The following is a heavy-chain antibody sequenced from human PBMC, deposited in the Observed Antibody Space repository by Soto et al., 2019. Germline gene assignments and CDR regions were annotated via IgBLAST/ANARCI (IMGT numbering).Heavy chain of an antibody. CDR3: ARCVSEQWELLPAYFDY. D-gene: IGHD1-26*01. CDR1: GYRFTTYW. CDR2: IYPGDSDT. V-gene: IGHV5-51*01. Sequence: LGESLKISCKGSGYRFTTYWIGWVRQMPGKGLEWMGIIYPGDSDTRYSPSFQGQVTISADKSISTAYLQWSSLKASDTAMYYCARCVSEQWELLPAYFDYWGQGTLVTVSS. J-gene: IGHJ4*02.